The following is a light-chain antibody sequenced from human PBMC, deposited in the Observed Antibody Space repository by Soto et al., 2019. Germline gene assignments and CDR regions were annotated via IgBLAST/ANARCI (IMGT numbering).Light chain of an antibody. Sequence: QSVLTQPPSVSAAPGQKVTISCFGSNSNIGRNYVSWYQQLPGTAPKLLIYGNNNRHSGITDRISGSKSSTSATLGITGLQPGDEADYYCATWDNTLSVEVFGGGTKLTVL. CDR3: ATWDNTLSVEV. J-gene: IGLJ3*02. CDR2: GNN. V-gene: IGLV1-51*01. CDR1: NSNIGRNY.